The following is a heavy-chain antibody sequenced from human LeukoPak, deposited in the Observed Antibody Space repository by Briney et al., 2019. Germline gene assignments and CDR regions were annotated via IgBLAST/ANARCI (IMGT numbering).Heavy chain of an antibody. V-gene: IGHV3-23*01. CDR3: AKQGFGC. CDR1: GFTLSSYA. Sequence: GGSLRLSCTATGFTLSSYAMSWVRQAPGEGLEWVSTISGSADNTNYAEAVKGRFTISRDNSKNTMYLQMNSLRAEDTAVYYCAKQGFGCWGQGTLVTVSS. J-gene: IGHJ4*02. CDR2: ISGSADNT.